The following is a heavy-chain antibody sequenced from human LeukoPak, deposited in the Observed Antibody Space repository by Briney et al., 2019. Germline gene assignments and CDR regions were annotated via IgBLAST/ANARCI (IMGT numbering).Heavy chain of an antibody. V-gene: IGHV4-4*07. D-gene: IGHD2-15*01. J-gene: IGHJ6*02. CDR3: ARDGGYCSGGSCYSRGVHYYGMDV. CDR2: IYTSGST. CDR1: GGSIISYY. Sequence: PSETLSLTCTVAGGSIISYYRSWIRHPAGEGLEWIGRIYTSGSTNSTPSLKSRVTMSVDTSKNQCSLKLSSVTAADTAVYYWARDGGYCSGGSCYSRGVHYYGMDVWGQGTTVTVSS.